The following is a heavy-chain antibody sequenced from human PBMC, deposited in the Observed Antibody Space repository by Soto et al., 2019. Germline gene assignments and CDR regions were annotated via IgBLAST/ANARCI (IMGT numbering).Heavy chain of an antibody. CDR2: IRSEKDGGTT. V-gene: IGHV3-15*01. D-gene: IGHD3-16*01. J-gene: IGHJ5*02. CDR1: GITLSDVW. Sequence: AGGSLRLSCAVSGITLSDVWMSWVRQAPGKGLEWVGRIRSEKDGGTTDYAAPVKDRFIISRDDSRNTLHLQMNTLRTEDTAVYYCTMDRAVGGGPVGFDPRGQGTLVTVSS. CDR3: TMDRAVGGGPVGFDP.